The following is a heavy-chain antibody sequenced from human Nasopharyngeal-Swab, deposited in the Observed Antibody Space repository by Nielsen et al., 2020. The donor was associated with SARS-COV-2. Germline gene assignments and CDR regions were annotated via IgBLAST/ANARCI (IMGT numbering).Heavy chain of an antibody. D-gene: IGHD4/OR15-4a*01. CDR2: IKQDGSEK. Sequence: GESLKISCAASGFTFSSYWMSWVRQAPGKGLEWVANIKQDGSEKYYVDSVKGRFTISRDNAKNSLYLQMNSLRPEDTAVYYCARHLTTHPFDYWGQGTLVTVSS. V-gene: IGHV3-7*03. CDR3: ARHLTTHPFDY. CDR1: GFTFSSYW. J-gene: IGHJ4*02.